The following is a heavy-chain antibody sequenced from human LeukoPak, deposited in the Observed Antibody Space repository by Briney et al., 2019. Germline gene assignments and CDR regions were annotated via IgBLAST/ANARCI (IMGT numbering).Heavy chain of an antibody. D-gene: IGHD5-24*01. CDR1: GGSISIYY. CDR3: ARSGDGYNPFDY. CDR2: IYYSGST. Sequence: SETLSLTCTVSGGSISIYYWSWIRQPPGKGLEWIGYIYYSGSTNYNPSLKSRVTISVDTSKNQFSLKLSSVTAADTAVYYCARSGDGYNPFDYWGQGTLVTVSS. J-gene: IGHJ4*02. V-gene: IGHV4-59*01.